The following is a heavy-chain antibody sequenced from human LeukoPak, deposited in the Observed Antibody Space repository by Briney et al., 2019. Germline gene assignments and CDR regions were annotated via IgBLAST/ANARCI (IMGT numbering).Heavy chain of an antibody. CDR1: GFTFSSYG. V-gene: IGHV3-30*03. CDR3: ARDGVVCGGDCYSYYYYYGMDV. CDR2: ISYDGSNK. D-gene: IGHD2-21*02. J-gene: IGHJ6*02. Sequence: PGGSLRLSCAASGFTFSSYGMHWVRQAPGKGLEWVAVISYDGSNKYYIESVKGRFTISRDNSKNTLYLQMNSLRPEDTAVYYCARDGVVCGGDCYSYYYYYGMDVWGQGTTVTVSS.